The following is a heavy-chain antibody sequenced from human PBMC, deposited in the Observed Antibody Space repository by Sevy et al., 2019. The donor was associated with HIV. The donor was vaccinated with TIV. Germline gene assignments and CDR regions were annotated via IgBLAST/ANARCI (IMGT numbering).Heavy chain of an antibody. J-gene: IGHJ1*01. D-gene: IGHD1-26*01. CDR2: ISYDGSNK. V-gene: IGHV3-30-3*01. CDR1: GFTFSSYA. Sequence: GGSLRLSCAASGFTFSSYAMHWVRQAPGKGLEWVAVISYDGSNKYYADSVKGRFTISRDNSKNTLYLQMNSLRAEDTAVYYCARDYSGSYYVLAEYFQHWGQGTLVTVSS. CDR3: ARDYSGSYYVLAEYFQH.